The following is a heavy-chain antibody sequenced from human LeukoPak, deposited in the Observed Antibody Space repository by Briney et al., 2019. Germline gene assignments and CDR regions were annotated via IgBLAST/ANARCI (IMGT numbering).Heavy chain of an antibody. Sequence: ASVKVFCKASGYTFTSYYMHWVRQAPGQGLEWTGIINPSGGSTSYAQKFQGRVTMTRDTSTSTVYMELSGLRSEDTAVYYCARGYSWENYYFDYWGQGTLVTVSS. CDR3: ARGYSWENYYFDY. V-gene: IGHV1-46*01. CDR2: INPSGGST. D-gene: IGHD5-18*01. CDR1: GYTFTSYY. J-gene: IGHJ4*02.